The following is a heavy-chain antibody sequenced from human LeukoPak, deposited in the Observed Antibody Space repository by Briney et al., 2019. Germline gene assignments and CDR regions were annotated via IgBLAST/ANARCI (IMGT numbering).Heavy chain of an antibody. CDR2: IYYSGST. V-gene: IGHV4-61*01. Sequence: SQTLSLTCTVSGGSISSGSYYWSWIRQPPGKGLEWIGYIYYSGSTNYNLSLKSRVTIPVDTSKNQFSLKLSSVTAADTAVYYCARAKGGDGYNPFDYWGQGTLVTVSS. CDR3: ARAKGGDGYNPFDY. CDR1: GGSISSGSYY. D-gene: IGHD5-24*01. J-gene: IGHJ4*02.